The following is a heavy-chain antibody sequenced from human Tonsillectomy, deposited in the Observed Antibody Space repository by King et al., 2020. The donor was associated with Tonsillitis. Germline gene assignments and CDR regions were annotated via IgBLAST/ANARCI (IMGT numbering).Heavy chain of an antibody. Sequence: VQLVESGGCVVQPGRSLRLSCAASGFTFSSYAMHWVRQAPGKGLEWVAVISYDGSNKYYAESVKGRFTISRDNSKNTLYLQMNSLRAEDTAVYYCARDWAGLGVIEYYFDYWGQGTLVTVSS. J-gene: IGHJ4*02. D-gene: IGHD2/OR15-2a*01. CDR1: GFTFSSYA. CDR3: ARDWAGLGVIEYYFDY. V-gene: IGHV3-30-3*01. CDR2: ISYDGSNK.